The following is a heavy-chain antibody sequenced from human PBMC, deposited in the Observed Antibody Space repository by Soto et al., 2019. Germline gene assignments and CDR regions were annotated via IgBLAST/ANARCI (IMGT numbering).Heavy chain of an antibody. CDR2: ISYDGSNK. V-gene: IGHV3-30*18. D-gene: IGHD4-17*01. J-gene: IGHJ6*02. CDR3: AKESTHGATATTYYYYYGMDV. Sequence: QVQLVESGGGVVQPGRSLRLSCAASGFTFSSYGMHWVRQAPGKGLEWVAVISYDGSNKYYADSVKGRFTISRDNSKNTTYLQMNSLRAEDTAVYYCAKESTHGATATTYYYYYGMDVWGQGTTVTVSS. CDR1: GFTFSSYG.